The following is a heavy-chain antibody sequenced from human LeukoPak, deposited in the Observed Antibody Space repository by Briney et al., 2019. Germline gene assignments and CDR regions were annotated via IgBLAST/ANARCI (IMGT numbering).Heavy chain of an antibody. CDR2: IYTSGST. Sequence: SETLSLTCTVSGGSISSYYWSWIRQPAGKGLEWIGRIYTSGSTNYNPSLKSRVTMSVDTSKNQFSLKLSSVTAADTAVYYCARRGYSGNSGSFDMWGQGTMVTVSS. CDR3: ARRGYSGNSGSFDM. V-gene: IGHV4-4*07. CDR1: GGSISSYY. J-gene: IGHJ3*02. D-gene: IGHD1-26*01.